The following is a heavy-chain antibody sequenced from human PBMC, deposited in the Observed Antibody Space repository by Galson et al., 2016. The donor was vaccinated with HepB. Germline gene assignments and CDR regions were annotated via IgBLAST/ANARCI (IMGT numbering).Heavy chain of an antibody. CDR1: GDSIGSNSYY. CDR2: IYYSGST. CDR3: ARSLTRFLEWLWFDP. V-gene: IGHV4-30-4*08. Sequence: TLSLTCTVSGDSIGSNSYYWGWIRQPPGKGLEWIGYIYYSGSTYYNPPLKSRVTISVDTSKNQFSLKLSSVTAADTAVYYCARSLTRFLEWLWFDPWGQGTLVTVSS. D-gene: IGHD3-3*01. J-gene: IGHJ5*02.